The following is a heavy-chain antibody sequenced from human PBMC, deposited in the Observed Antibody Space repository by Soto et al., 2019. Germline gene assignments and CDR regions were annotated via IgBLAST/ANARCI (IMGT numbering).Heavy chain of an antibody. CDR1: GFTFNTNG. D-gene: IGHD6-19*01. J-gene: IGHJ5*02. Sequence: GSLRLCCVASGFTFNTNGMHWVRQAPGKGLEWVAMISHHGTAEYYLDSVRGRFTISRDNSKNTLYLQMDSLRVEDTAVYYCAKDLYSSGWYNYFDPWGQGTQVTVSS. CDR3: AKDLYSSGWYNYFDP. V-gene: IGHV3-30*18. CDR2: ISHHGTAE.